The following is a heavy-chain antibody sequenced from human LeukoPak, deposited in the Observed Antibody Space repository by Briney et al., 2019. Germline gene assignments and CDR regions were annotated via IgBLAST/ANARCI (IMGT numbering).Heavy chain of an antibody. V-gene: IGHV1-2*02. Sequence: GASVKVSCKASGYTFTGYYLHWVRQAPGQGLEWMGCVNPNSGDTNYAQKFQGSVTMTRDTSISTAYMELSRLRSDDTAVYYCARDRGRWLQRILYYFDYWGQGTLVTVSS. CDR2: VNPNSGDT. J-gene: IGHJ4*02. D-gene: IGHD5-24*01. CDR1: GYTFTGYY. CDR3: ARDRGRWLQRILYYFDY.